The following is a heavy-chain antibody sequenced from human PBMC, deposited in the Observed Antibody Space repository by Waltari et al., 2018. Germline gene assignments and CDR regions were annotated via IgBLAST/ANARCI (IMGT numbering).Heavy chain of an antibody. CDR3: ALKNSSYYYMDV. Sequence: QVQLQESGPGLVKPSETLSLTCSVSGSSSSSGYYWGWIRQPPGKGLEYIASIAHSGQPYYPPSLRSRVTISVDTSKNQFSLKLSSVTAAATTVYYCALKNSSYYYMDVWGKGTTVTVSS. V-gene: IGHV4-38-2*01. CDR2: IAHSGQP. D-gene: IGHD5-18*01. CDR1: GSSSSSGYY. J-gene: IGHJ6*03.